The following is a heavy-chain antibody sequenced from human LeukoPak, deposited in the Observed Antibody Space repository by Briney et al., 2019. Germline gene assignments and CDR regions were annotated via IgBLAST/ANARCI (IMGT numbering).Heavy chain of an antibody. CDR3: ARDHASTSPDY. CDR1: GGSISSSSYY. Sequence: PSETLSLTCTVSGGSISSSSYYWGWIRQPPGKGLEWIGSIYYSGSTYYNPSLKSRVTISVDTSKNQFSLKLSSVIAAATAVYYCARDHASTSPDYWGQGTLVTVSS. V-gene: IGHV4-39*07. J-gene: IGHJ4*02. CDR2: IYYSGST. D-gene: IGHD2-2*01.